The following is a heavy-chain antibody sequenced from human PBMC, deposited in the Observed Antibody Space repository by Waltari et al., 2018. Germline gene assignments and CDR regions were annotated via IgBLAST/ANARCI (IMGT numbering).Heavy chain of an antibody. CDR1: GFTFTRYW. CDR3: ARTGDDY. V-gene: IGHV3-7*03. Sequence: EVQLVASGGGLVQPGGSLRLSCAASGFTFTRYWMSWVSQAPGNGRECCGNINQGGSDKNYVASVKCRFTISGDNGKTSLYRQMNSLRAEDTAVYYCARTGDDYWGQGTLVTVSS. D-gene: IGHD1-1*01. J-gene: IGHJ4*02. CDR2: INQGGSDK.